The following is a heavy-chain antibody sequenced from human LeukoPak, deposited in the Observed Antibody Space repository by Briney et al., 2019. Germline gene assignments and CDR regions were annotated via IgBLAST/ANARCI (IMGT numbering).Heavy chain of an antibody. CDR2: ISSSSSYI. V-gene: IGHV3-21*01. CDR1: GFTFSSYN. Sequence: GGSLRLSCAASGFTFSSYNMNWVRQAPGKGLEWVSSISSSSSYIYYADSVKGRFTISRDNAKNSLYLQMNSLRAEDTAVYYCARDLAWYYYDSSGYYGDYWGQGTLVTVSS. J-gene: IGHJ4*02. D-gene: IGHD3-22*01. CDR3: ARDLAWYYYDSSGYYGDY.